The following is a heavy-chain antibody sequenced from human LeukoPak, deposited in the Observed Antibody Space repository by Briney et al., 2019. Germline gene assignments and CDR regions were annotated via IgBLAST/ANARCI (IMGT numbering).Heavy chain of an antibody. V-gene: IGHV3-21*01. J-gene: IGHJ5*02. Sequence: GGSLRLSCAASGFTFSSYSMNWVRQAPGKGVEWVSSISSSSSYIYYADSVKGRFTISRDNAKNSLYLQMNSLRAEDTAVYYCARQAHSSWYWFDPWGQGTLVTVSS. CDR3: ARQAHSSWYWFDP. D-gene: IGHD6-13*01. CDR2: ISSSSSYI. CDR1: GFTFSSYS.